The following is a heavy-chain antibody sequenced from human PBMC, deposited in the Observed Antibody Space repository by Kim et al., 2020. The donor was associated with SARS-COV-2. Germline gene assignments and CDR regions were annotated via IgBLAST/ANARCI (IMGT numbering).Heavy chain of an antibody. V-gene: IGHV3-23*01. Sequence: GGSLRLSCAASGFTFRSYDMSWVRQAPGKGLEWVSAIRGNGGSTYYADIVKGRFTISRDNSKNTLYLQMNSLGAEDTAVYFCAKRQGSSGFYLDYWGQGTLVTVSS. CDR2: IRGNGGST. J-gene: IGHJ4*02. CDR3: AKRQGSSGFYLDY. CDR1: GFTFRSYD. D-gene: IGHD3-22*01.